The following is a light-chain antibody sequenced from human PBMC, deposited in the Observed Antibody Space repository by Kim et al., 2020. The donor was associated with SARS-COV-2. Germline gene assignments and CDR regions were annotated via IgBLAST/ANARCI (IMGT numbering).Light chain of an antibody. Sequence: QSALTQPASVSGSPGQSITISCTGTSSDIGSYDLVSWYQQHPGKAPKLIIYEVDKRPSGVSSRFSGSKSGTSASLTISGLQADDEADYFCCSYAGSRTFVVFGGGTQLTVL. V-gene: IGLV2-23*02. J-gene: IGLJ2*01. CDR2: EVD. CDR3: CSYAGSRTFVV. CDR1: SSDIGSYDL.